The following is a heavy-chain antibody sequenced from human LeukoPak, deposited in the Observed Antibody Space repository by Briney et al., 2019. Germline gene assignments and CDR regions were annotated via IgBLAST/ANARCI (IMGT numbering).Heavy chain of an antibody. V-gene: IGHV4-59*01. J-gene: IGHJ4*02. Sequence: SETLSLTXSVSGGSMGSNYWSWIRQPPGKGLEWIGNIYYSGSTNYNPSLKSRVTISIDTSTKQFSLKLTSVTAPDTAVYFCARADISGYEHFDDWGPGTLVTVSS. CDR2: IYYSGST. CDR3: ARADISGYEHFDD. D-gene: IGHD3-22*01. CDR1: GGSMGSNY.